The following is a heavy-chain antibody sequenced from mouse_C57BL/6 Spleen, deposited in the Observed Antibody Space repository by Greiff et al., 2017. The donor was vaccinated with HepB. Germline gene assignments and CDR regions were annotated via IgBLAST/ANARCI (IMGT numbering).Heavy chain of an antibody. CDR2: IHPNSGST. CDR1: GYTFTSYW. Sequence: QVQLQQPGAELVKPGASVKLSCKASGYTFTSYWMHWVKQRPGQGLEWIGIIHPNSGSTNYNEKFKSKATLTVDKSSSTAYMQLSSLTSEDSAVYYCASQGSSGYEDYFDYWGQGTTLTVSS. D-gene: IGHD3-2*02. V-gene: IGHV1-64*01. J-gene: IGHJ2*01. CDR3: ASQGSSGYEDYFDY.